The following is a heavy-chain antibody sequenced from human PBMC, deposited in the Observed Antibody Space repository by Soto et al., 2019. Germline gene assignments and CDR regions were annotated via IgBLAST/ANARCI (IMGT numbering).Heavy chain of an antibody. Sequence: PSETLSLTCAVSGGSTGSGGYYWSWIRQHPGKGLEWIGYIYQTGSTKYKPSLRNRVNISVDTSENHFSQKVSSVTAADPAVYFYARAQQGRAPFDYWGQGILVTVSS. V-gene: IGHV4-31*02. CDR3: ARAQQGRAPFDY. CDR1: GGSTGSGGYY. J-gene: IGHJ4*02. CDR2: IYQTGST. D-gene: IGHD6-19*01.